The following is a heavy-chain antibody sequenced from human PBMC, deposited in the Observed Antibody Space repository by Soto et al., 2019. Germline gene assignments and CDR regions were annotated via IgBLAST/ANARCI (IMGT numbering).Heavy chain of an antibody. V-gene: IGHV3-21*01. CDR3: ARDRLEMATTYDLDY. CDR2: ISSSSSYI. Sequence: GGSLRLSCAASGFTFSSYSMNWVRQAPGKGLEWVSSISSSSSYIYYADSVKGRFTISRDNAKNSLYLQMNSLRAEDTAVYYCARDRLEMATTYDLDYWGQGTLVTVSS. CDR1: GFTFSSYS. D-gene: IGHD5-12*01. J-gene: IGHJ4*02.